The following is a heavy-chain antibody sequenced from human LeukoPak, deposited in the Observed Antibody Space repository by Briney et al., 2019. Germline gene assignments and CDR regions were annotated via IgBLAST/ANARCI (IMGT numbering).Heavy chain of an antibody. J-gene: IGHJ4*02. CDR2: IYYSGST. CDR3: ARRNGSGWYRY. Sequence: PSETLSLTCTVSGGSISSSSSFWVWIRQPPGKGLEWIGNIYYSGSTYYNPSVKSRVTISVDTSKNQFSLKLSSVTAADTAVYYCARRNGSGWYRYWGQGTLVTVSS. V-gene: IGHV4-39*07. D-gene: IGHD6-19*01. CDR1: GGSISSSSSF.